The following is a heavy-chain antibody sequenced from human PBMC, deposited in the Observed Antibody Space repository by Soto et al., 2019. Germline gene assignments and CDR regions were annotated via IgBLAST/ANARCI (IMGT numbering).Heavy chain of an antibody. CDR2: IGTQHDT. CDR3: ARQASYWHGGGGWIDP. D-gene: IGHD2-8*02. CDR1: GFTFSAYD. V-gene: IGHV3-13*01. J-gene: IGHJ5*02. Sequence: EVQLVESGGGLVQPGGSLRLSCAASGFTFSAYDMHWVRQATGKGLEWVSAIGTQHDTYYPESVKGRFTISRENAKNLLDLQMNSLRAGDTAVYYCARQASYWHGGGGWIDPWGQGTLVTVSS.